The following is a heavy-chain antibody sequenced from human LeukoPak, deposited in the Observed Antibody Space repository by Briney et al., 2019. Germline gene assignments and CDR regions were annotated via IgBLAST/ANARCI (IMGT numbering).Heavy chain of an antibody. Sequence: SETLSLTCAVYGGSFSGYYWSWIRQPPGKGLEWIGEINHSGSTNYNPSLKSRVTISVDTSKNQFSLKLSSVTAADTAVYYCASLPTYYYDSSGFPWGQRTLVTVSS. V-gene: IGHV4-34*01. CDR1: GGSFSGYY. J-gene: IGHJ5*02. CDR3: ASLPTYYYDSSGFP. CDR2: INHSGST. D-gene: IGHD3-22*01.